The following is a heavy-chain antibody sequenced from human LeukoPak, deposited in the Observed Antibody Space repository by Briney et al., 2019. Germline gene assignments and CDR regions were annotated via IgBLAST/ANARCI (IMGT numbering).Heavy chain of an antibody. V-gene: IGHV1-2*04. CDR2: INPNSGGT. CDR1: GYTFTGYY. J-gene: IGHJ4*02. Sequence: ASVKVSCKASGYTFTGYYMHWVRQAPGQGLEWMGWINPNSGGTNYAQKFQGWVTMTRDTSISTAYMELSRLRSDDTAVYYCARVNKIVVVPAAISYFDYWGQGTLVTVSS. D-gene: IGHD2-2*01. CDR3: ARVNKIVVVPAAISYFDY.